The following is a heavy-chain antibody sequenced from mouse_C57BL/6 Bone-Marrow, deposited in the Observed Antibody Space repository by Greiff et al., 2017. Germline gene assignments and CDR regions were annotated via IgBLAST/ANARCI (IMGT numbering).Heavy chain of an antibody. CDR3: ARGGNLYGNYKFAY. Sequence: VQLVESGPELMKPGASVKLSCKASGYTFTGYWIEWVKQRTGHGLEWIGEILPGSGSTNYNEQFKGKATVTADTSSNTAYMQLSSLTTEDSAIYSGARGGNLYGNYKFAYWGQGTLVTVSA. V-gene: IGHV1-9*01. J-gene: IGHJ3*01. CDR2: ILPGSGST. D-gene: IGHD2-1*01. CDR1: GYTFTGYW.